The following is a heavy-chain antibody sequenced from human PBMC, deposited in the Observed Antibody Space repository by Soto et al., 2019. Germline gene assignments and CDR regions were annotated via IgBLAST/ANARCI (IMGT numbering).Heavy chain of an antibody. CDR3: ASSVSTVTTPLDYYYYGMDV. CDR2: IIPIFGTA. CDR1: GGTFSSYA. V-gene: IGHV1-69*12. D-gene: IGHD4-17*01. J-gene: IGHJ6*02. Sequence: QVQLVQSGAEVKKPGSSVKVSCKASGGTFSSYAISWVRQAPGQGLEWMGGIIPIFGTANYAQKFQGRVTITADESTSTASMELSSLRSEDTAVYYCASSVSTVTTPLDYYYYGMDVWGQGTTVTVSS.